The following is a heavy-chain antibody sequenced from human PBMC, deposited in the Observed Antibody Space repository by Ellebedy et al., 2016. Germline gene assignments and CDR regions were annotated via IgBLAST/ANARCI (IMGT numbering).Heavy chain of an antibody. CDR1: GYTFTNYD. D-gene: IGHD4-11*01. CDR2: MNPNSGNT. J-gene: IGHJ4*02. Sequence: ASVKVSCKASGYTFTNYDINWVRQATGQGLEWMGWMNPNSGNTGYAQKFQGRVTMTRNTSISTAYMELSSLRSEDTAVYYCARGASLTTRRGCGYWGQGTLVTVSS. CDR3: ARGASLTTRRGCGY. V-gene: IGHV1-8*01.